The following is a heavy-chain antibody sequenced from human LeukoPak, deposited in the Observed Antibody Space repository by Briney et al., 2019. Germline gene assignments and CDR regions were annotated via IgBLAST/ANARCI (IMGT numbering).Heavy chain of an antibody. J-gene: IGHJ4*02. Sequence: PGGSLGLSCAASGFTFSSYWMSWVRQAPGKGLEWVANIKQDGSEKYYVDSVKGRFTISRDNAKNSLYLQMNSLRAEDTAVYYCARVGGRMDFWSGYYFDYWGQGTLVTVSS. D-gene: IGHD3-3*01. V-gene: IGHV3-7*01. CDR3: ARVGGRMDFWSGYYFDY. CDR1: GFTFSSYW. CDR2: IKQDGSEK.